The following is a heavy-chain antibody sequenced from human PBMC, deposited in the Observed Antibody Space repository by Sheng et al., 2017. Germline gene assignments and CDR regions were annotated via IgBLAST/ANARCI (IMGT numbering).Heavy chain of an antibody. CDR1: GYTFTSYY. V-gene: IGHV1-46*01. D-gene: IGHD1-26*01. CDR3: ARDPIVGATKYFDY. J-gene: IGHJ4*02. CDR2: INPSGGST. Sequence: QVQLVQSGAEVKKPGASVKISCKASGYTFTSYYIHWVRQAPGQGLEWMGIINPSGGSTSYALKFQSRVTMTRDTSTSTVYMELTSLRSEDTAVYYCARDPIVGATKYFDYWAREPWSPS.